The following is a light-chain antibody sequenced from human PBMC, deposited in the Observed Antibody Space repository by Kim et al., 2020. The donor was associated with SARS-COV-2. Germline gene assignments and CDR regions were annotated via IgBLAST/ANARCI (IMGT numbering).Light chain of an antibody. V-gene: IGKV1-5*03. J-gene: IGKJ2*01. CDR2: RAS. CDR3: QQLQSYPHS. CDR1: HDISNW. Sequence: DIQMTQSPSTVSGSVGDRVAITCRASHDISNWLVWYQQKPGKAPKLIISRASDLESGVPSRFSGSKSGRQFTLTISGLQPDDVGTYLSQQLQSYPHSFAQGTRLEI.